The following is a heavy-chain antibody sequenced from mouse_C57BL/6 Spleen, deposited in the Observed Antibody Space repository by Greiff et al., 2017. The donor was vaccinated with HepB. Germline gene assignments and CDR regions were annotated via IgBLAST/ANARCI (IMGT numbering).Heavy chain of an antibody. CDR2: ISNGGGST. CDR1: GFTFSDYY. CDR3: ARRERDTWFAY. Sequence: DVQLVESGGGLVQPGGSLKLSCAASGFTFSDYYMYWVRQTPEKRLEWVAYISNGGGSTYYPDTVKGRFTISRDNAKNTLYLQMSRLKSEDTAMYYCARRERDTWFAYWGQGTLVTVSA. J-gene: IGHJ3*01. D-gene: IGHD3-3*01. V-gene: IGHV5-12*01.